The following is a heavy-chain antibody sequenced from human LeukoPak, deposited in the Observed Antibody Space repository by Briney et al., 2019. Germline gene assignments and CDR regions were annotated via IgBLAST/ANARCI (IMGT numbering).Heavy chain of an antibody. J-gene: IGHJ4*02. Sequence: AGGSLRLSCAASGFTFSNAWMSWVRQAPGKGLEWVGCIKSKTDGGTTDYAAPVKGRFTISRDDSKNTLYLQMNSLRTEDTAVYYCTTGLRQITMIVVVITPGPWGQGALVTVSS. CDR2: IKSKTDGGTT. CDR1: GFTFSNAW. V-gene: IGHV3-15*01. CDR3: TTGLRQITMIVVVITPGP. D-gene: IGHD3-22*01.